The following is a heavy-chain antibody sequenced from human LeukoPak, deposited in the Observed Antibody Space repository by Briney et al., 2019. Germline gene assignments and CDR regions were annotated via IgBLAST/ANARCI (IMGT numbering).Heavy chain of an antibody. CDR1: GFTFSSYG. Sequence: PGRSLRLSCAASGFTFSSYGMHWVRQAPGKGLEWVAVISYDGSNKYYADSVKGRFTISRDNSKNTLYLQMNSLRAEDTAVYYCAGWYSGYDPDPQPDYWGQGTLVTVSS. D-gene: IGHD5-12*01. V-gene: IGHV3-30*03. CDR2: ISYDGSNK. CDR3: AGWYSGYDPDPQPDY. J-gene: IGHJ4*02.